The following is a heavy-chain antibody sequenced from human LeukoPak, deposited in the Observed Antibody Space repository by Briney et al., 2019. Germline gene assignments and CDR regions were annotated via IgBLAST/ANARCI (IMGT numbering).Heavy chain of an antibody. CDR3: ARHRIPQKHYDSSGYYYPGAFDI. D-gene: IGHD3-22*01. V-gene: IGHV4-39*01. Sequence: KTSETLSLTCTVSGGSISSSSYYWGWIRQPPGKGLEWIGSIYYSGSTYYNPSLKSQVTISVDTSKNQFSLKLSSVTAADTAVYYCARHRIPQKHYDSSGYYYPGAFDIWGQGTMVTVSS. CDR1: GGSISSSSYY. J-gene: IGHJ3*02. CDR2: IYYSGST.